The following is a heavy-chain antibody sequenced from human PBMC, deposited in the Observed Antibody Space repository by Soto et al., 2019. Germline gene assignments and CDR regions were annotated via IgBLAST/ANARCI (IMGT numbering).Heavy chain of an antibody. V-gene: IGHV1-2*02. Sequence: ASVKVSCKASGYPFTGYHMHWVRQAPGQGLEWMGWINCNDGATMYAQKFRGRVTMTRDTSISTAYVELSRLKSDDTALYYCARRPNLAAAYFDSWGQGPIVTVSS. CDR3: ARRPNLAAAYFDS. J-gene: IGHJ3*02. CDR1: GYPFTGYH. CDR2: INCNDGAT. D-gene: IGHD6-25*01.